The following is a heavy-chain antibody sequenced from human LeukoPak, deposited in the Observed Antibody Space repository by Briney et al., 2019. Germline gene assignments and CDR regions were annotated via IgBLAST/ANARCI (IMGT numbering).Heavy chain of an antibody. V-gene: IGHV4-4*07. CDR2: ISASGST. J-gene: IGHJ4*02. Sequence: SETLSLTCTVSNGSISIYYWSWVRQPAGKGLEWIGRISASGSTNYNPSLKSRVTMSVDTSKNQFSLKLSSVTAADTAVYYCAREITATRPFDYWGQGTLVTVSS. CDR3: AREITATRPFDY. CDR1: NGSISIYY. D-gene: IGHD3-16*01.